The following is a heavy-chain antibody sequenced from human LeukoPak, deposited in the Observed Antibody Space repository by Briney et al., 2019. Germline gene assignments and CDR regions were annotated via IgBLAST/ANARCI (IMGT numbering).Heavy chain of an antibody. V-gene: IGHV3-74*01. CDR2: INTDGSGT. CDR1: GFTFSSYW. J-gene: IGHJ4*02. Sequence: GGSLRLSCAASGFTFSSYWMHWVRQAPGKGLVWVSRINTDGSGTSYADSVKGRFTISRDNAKNTLYLQMNGLRAEDTAVYYCARESYFYRAVDYWGQGTLVTVSS. CDR3: ARESYFYRAVDY. D-gene: IGHD1-26*01.